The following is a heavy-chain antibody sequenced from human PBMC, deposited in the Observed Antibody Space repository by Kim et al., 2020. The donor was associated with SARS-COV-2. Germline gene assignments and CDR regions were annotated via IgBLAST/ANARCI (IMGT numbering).Heavy chain of an antibody. J-gene: IGHJ4*01. CDR2: IAYTGGT. V-gene: IGHV3-13*01. Sequence: GGSLRLSCVTSGFTFSTYAMHWVRQAPGKGLEWLAVIAYTGGTDNQAYAKRGRSTIRGDNKNSLFLQMINPTTGDATVYYCAGRGGGEGLTGYALDY. CDR1: GFTFSTYA. CDR3: AGRGGGEGLTGYALDY. D-gene: IGHD3-9*01.